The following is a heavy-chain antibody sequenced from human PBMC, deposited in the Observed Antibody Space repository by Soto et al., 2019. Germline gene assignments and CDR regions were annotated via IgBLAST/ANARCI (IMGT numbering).Heavy chain of an antibody. D-gene: IGHD3-22*01. Sequence: SLRLSCTASGFIFNNYAMHWVRQAPGKGLEWVSGITWNSGHIGYADSVKGRFTISRDNAENSLYLQMNSLRPEDTALYYCAKDTGDSSGYYYYYYYGMDVWGQGTTVTVSS. J-gene: IGHJ6*02. V-gene: IGHV3-9*01. CDR2: ITWNSGHI. CDR1: GFIFNNYA. CDR3: AKDTGDSSGYYYYYYYGMDV.